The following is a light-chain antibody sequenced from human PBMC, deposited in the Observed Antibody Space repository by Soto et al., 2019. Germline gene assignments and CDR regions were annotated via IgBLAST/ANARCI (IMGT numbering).Light chain of an antibody. V-gene: IGKV3-20*01. CDR1: RSFASSY. Sequence: DMVLTQSPGTLSLSPGERATLSCRASRSFASSYLGWYQQKPGQAPRLLLYAASKRATGIPDRFSGSGSGTDFTLTINRLEPEDSAVYYCQQYGSSPTFGQGTKLEIK. J-gene: IGKJ2*01. CDR3: QQYGSSPT. CDR2: AAS.